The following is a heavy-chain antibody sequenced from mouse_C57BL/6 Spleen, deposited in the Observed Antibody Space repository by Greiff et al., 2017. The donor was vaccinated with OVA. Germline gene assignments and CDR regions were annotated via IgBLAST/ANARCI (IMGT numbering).Heavy chain of an antibody. J-gene: IGHJ3*01. CDR3: ARWGTTRGFAY. D-gene: IGHD3-3*01. CDR2: IYPRDGST. Sequence: QVQLQQSGPELVKPGASVTLSCKASGYTFTSYDINWVKQRPGQGLEWIGWIYPRDGSTKYNEKFKGKATLTVDTSSSTAYMELHSLTSEDSAVYFCARWGTTRGFAYWSQGTLVTVSA. V-gene: IGHV1-85*01. CDR1: GYTFTSYD.